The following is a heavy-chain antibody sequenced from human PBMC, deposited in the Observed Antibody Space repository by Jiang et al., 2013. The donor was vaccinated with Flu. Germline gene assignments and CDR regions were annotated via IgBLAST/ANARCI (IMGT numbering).Heavy chain of an antibody. CDR3: ARFDSSSPEYFQH. D-gene: IGHD6-6*01. CDR2: IYHSGST. V-gene: IGHV4-4*02. J-gene: IGHJ1*01. Sequence: LLKPSGTLSLTCAVSGGSISSSNWWSWVRQPPGKGLEWIGEIYHSGSTNYNPSLKSRVTISVDKSKNQFSLKLSSVTAADTAVYYCARFDSSSPEYFQHWGQGTLVTVSS. CDR1: GGSISSSNW.